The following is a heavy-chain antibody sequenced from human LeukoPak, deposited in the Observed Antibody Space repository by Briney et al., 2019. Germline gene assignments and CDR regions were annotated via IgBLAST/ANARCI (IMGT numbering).Heavy chain of an antibody. J-gene: IGHJ4*02. V-gene: IGHV3-48*03. CDR2: ISSSGSTI. CDR1: GFTFSSYE. Sequence: GGSLRLSCAASGFTFSSYEMNWVRQAPGKGLEWVSYISSSGSTIYYADSVKGRFTISRDNAKNSLYLQMNSLRAEDTAVYYCARVGQVLAGEGTFDYWGQGTLVTVSS. D-gene: IGHD3-16*01. CDR3: ARVGQVLAGEGTFDY.